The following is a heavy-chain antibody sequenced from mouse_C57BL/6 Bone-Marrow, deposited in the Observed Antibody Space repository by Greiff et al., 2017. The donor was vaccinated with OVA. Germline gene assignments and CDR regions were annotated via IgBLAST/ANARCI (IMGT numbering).Heavy chain of an antibody. D-gene: IGHD2-1*01. V-gene: IGHV14-4*01. CDR2: IDPENGDT. CDR1: GFNIKDDY. CDR3: TSYGNCAY. J-gene: IGHJ2*01. Sequence: VQLQQSGAELVRPGASVKLSCTASGFNIKDDYMHWVKQRPEQGLEWIGWIDPENGDTEYASKFQGKATITADTSSNTAYLQLSSLTSEDTAVYYCTSYGNCAYWGQGTTLTVSS.